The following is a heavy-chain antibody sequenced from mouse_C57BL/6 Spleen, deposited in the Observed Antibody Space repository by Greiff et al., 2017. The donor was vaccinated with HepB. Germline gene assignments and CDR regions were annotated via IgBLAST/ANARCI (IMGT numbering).Heavy chain of an antibody. J-gene: IGHJ4*01. CDR3: ARGFITTVVATDYYAMDY. D-gene: IGHD1-1*01. Sequence: VQLQQSGAELARPGASVKLSCKASGYTFTSYGISWVKQRTGQGLEWIGEIYPRSGNTYYNEKVKGKATLTVDKSSSTAYMELRSLTSEDSAVYFCARGFITTVVATDYYAMDYWGQGTSVTVSS. CDR1: GYTFTSYG. CDR2: IYPRSGNT. V-gene: IGHV1-81*01.